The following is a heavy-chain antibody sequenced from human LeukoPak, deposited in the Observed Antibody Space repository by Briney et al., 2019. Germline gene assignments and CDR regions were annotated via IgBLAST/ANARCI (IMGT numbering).Heavy chain of an antibody. CDR1: GGSISSGGYS. CDR2: IYHSGST. Sequence: SETLSLTCTVSGGSISSGGYSWSWIRQPPGKGLEWIGYIYHSGSTYYNPSLKSRVTISVDRSKNQFSLKLSSVTAADTAVYYCARGLVPAAKGHKLEDGGAFDIWGQGTMVTVSS. CDR3: ARGLVPAAKGHKLEDGGAFDI. D-gene: IGHD2-2*01. V-gene: IGHV4-30-2*01. J-gene: IGHJ3*02.